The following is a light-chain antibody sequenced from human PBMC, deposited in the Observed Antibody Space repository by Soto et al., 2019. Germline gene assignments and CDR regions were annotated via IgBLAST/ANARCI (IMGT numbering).Light chain of an antibody. J-gene: IGLJ3*02. Sequence: QSVLTQPPSVSGAPGQRVTISCTGGSSNIGAGYDVQWYQQFPGIAPTLLIYDTTTRPSGVPDRFSGSKSGTSASLAITGLQAEDEADYHCQSYDRSLSGSVFGGGTKLTVL. CDR1: SSNIGAGYD. V-gene: IGLV1-40*01. CDR2: DTT. CDR3: QSYDRSLSGSV.